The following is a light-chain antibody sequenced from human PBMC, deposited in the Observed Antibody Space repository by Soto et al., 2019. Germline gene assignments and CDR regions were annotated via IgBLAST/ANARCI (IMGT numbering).Light chain of an antibody. CDR1: SSDVGNYNY. CDR2: DVS. Sequence: ALTQPASVSGSPGQSIAISCTGTSSDVGNYNYVSWYQQHPDKAPKLMIFDVSNRPSGVSDRFSGSKSGNTASLTISGLQADDEADYYCTSYTSSSTYVFGTGTKVTVL. CDR3: TSYTSSSTYV. V-gene: IGLV2-14*01. J-gene: IGLJ1*01.